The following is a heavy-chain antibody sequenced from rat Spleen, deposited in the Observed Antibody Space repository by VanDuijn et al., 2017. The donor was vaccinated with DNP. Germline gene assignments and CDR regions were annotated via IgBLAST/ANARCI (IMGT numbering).Heavy chain of an antibody. CDR3: ARWVYYFDY. J-gene: IGHJ2*01. CDR2: ISYSGST. Sequence: EVQLQESGPGLVKPSQSLSLTCSVTGYSITTNYWGWVRKFPGNKMEYIGHISYSGSTTYNPSLRSRISITRDTSKNQFFLQLNSITTEDTATYYCARWVYYFDYWGQGVMVTVSS. CDR1: GYSITTNY. V-gene: IGHV3-1*01.